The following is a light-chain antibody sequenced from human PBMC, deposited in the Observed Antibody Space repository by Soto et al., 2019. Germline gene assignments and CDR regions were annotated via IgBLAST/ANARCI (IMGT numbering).Light chain of an antibody. J-gene: IGKJ5*01. Sequence: EIVLTQSPATLSLSPGERVTLSCRASQSVSNSLALYQQKPGQPPRLLIYDVSNRATGIPARFSGSGSGTDFTLTITSLEPEDFAVYFCHQRYNWPRVTFGQGTQLEIK. CDR3: HQRYNWPRVT. CDR2: DVS. CDR1: QSVSNS. V-gene: IGKV3-11*01.